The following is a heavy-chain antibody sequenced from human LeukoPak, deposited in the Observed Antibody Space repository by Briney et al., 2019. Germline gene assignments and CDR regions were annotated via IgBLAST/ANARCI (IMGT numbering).Heavy chain of an antibody. D-gene: IGHD3-16*01. CDR1: GFTFTSYS. J-gene: IGHJ4*02. Sequence: GGSLRLSCAASGFTFTSYSMNWVRQAPGKGLEWVSSISSSSSYIYYAGSVKGRFTISRDNAKNSLYLQMNSLRAEDTAVYYCAREVGEYRGIFDYWGQGTLVTVSS. CDR3: AREVGEYRGIFDY. V-gene: IGHV3-21*01. CDR2: ISSSSSYI.